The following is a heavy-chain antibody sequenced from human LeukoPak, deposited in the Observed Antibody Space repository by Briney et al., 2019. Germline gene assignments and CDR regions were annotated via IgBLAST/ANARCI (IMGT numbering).Heavy chain of an antibody. CDR1: GYTFTSYY. CDR2: INPSGGST. J-gene: IGHJ4*02. Sequence: ASVKVSCKASGYTFTSYYMHWVRRAPGQGLEWMATINPSGGSTSYAQKFQGRVTVTRDTSTSTVYMELSSLRSEDTAVYYCARDAFTSGLFDYWGQGTLVTVSS. V-gene: IGHV1-46*01. CDR3: ARDAFTSGLFDY. D-gene: IGHD3-22*01.